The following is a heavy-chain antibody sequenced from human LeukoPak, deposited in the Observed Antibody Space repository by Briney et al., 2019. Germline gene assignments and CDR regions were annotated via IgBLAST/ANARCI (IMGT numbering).Heavy chain of an antibody. CDR2: ISAYNGNT. D-gene: IGHD4-17*01. CDR3: ARDPPYYGDYVVDYYDYMDV. V-gene: IGHV1-18*01. CDR1: GYTFTSYG. J-gene: IGHJ6*03. Sequence: GASVKVSCKASGYTFTSYGISWVRQAPGQGLEWMGWISAYNGNTNYAQKLQGRVTMTTDTSTSTAYMELRSMRSDDTAVYYCARDPPYYGDYVVDYYDYMDVWGKGTTVTVSS.